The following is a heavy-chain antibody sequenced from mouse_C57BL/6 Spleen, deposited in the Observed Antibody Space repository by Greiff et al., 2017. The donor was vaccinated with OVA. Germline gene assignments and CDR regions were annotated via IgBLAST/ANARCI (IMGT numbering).Heavy chain of an antibody. CDR3: ARVRYYGSSSFSYWYFDV. J-gene: IGHJ1*03. Sequence: QVQLQQPGAELVRPGSSVKLSCKASGYTFTSYWVHWVKQRPIQGLEWIGNIDPSDSETHYNQKFKDKATLTVDKSSSTAYMQLSSLTSEDSAVYYCARVRYYGSSSFSYWYFDVWGTGTTVTVSS. CDR2: IDPSDSET. D-gene: IGHD1-1*01. CDR1: GYTFTSYW. V-gene: IGHV1-52*01.